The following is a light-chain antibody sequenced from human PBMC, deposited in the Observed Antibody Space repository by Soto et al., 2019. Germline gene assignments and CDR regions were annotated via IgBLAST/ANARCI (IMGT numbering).Light chain of an antibody. CDR3: QQRSNWPPT. J-gene: IGKJ4*01. Sequence: EIVLTQSPATLSLSPGERATLSCRASQSVSSYLAWYQQKPGQAPRLLIYDASNRATGIPARFSGSGSGTDFTLTISSLEPEDFVVYYRQQRSNWPPTFGGGTKVEIK. V-gene: IGKV3-11*01. CDR1: QSVSSY. CDR2: DAS.